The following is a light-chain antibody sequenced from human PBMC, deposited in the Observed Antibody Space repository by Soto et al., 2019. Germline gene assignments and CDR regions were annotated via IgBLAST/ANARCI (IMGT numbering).Light chain of an antibody. Sequence: EIVMTQSPATLSVSPGERATLSCRASQSISSNLAWYQQKAGQAPRLLVFDASTRAAGIPARFSGSGSGTEFTLTISSLQSEDFAVYYCQHYNNWPRTFGQGTKVEIK. V-gene: IGKV3-15*01. CDR2: DAS. CDR1: QSISSN. J-gene: IGKJ1*01. CDR3: QHYNNWPRT.